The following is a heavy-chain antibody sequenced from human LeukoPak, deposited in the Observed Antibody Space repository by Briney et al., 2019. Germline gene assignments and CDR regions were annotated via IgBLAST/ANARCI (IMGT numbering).Heavy chain of an antibody. V-gene: IGHV3-48*01. CDR3: ARILDSAWGELGY. J-gene: IGHJ4*02. CDR2: ISSSGSTI. Sequence: GGSLRLSCAASGFTFSSYSMNWVRQAPGKGLEWVSYISSSGSTIYYADSVKGRFTISRDNSKNTLYLQMNSLRAEDTAVYYCARILDSAWGELGYWGQGTLVTVSS. D-gene: IGHD6-19*01. CDR1: GFTFSSYS.